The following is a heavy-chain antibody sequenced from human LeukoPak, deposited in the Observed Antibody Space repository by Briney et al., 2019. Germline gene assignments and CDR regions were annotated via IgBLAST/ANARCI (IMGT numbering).Heavy chain of an antibody. CDR1: EFAFSNFE. Sequence: QPGGSLRLSCAASEFAFSNFEMNWVRQTPGRGLEWGSYISGGGGTIYYADSVKGRFTISRDNAKNSLYLQMNTLTAEDTAVYYCARVSCSGGNCFCDYWGQGTLVTVSS. CDR3: ARVSCSGGNCFCDY. D-gene: IGHD2-15*01. CDR2: ISGGGGTI. J-gene: IGHJ4*02. V-gene: IGHV3-48*03.